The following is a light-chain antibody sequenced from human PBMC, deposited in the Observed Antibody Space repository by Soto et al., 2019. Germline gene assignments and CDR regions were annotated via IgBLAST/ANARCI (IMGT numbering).Light chain of an antibody. CDR1: QSISNW. CDR3: QQYNSYSRT. CDR2: KAS. Sequence: DIQMTQSPSALSASVGDTVTITCRASQSISNWVAWYQQKPGKAPKLLIYKASSLESGVPSRFSGSGSGTEFTLTISSLQPDDFATYYCQQYNSYSRTFGQGTKV. J-gene: IGKJ1*01. V-gene: IGKV1-5*03.